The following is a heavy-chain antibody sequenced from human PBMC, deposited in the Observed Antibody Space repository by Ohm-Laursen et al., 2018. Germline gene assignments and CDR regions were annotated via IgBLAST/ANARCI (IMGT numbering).Heavy chain of an antibody. J-gene: IGHJ6*02. CDR2: ISSSSSYI. CDR1: GFTFSSYS. Sequence: GSLRPSCAASGFTFSSYSMNWVRQAPGKGLEWVSSISSSSSYIYYADSVKGRFTISRDNAKNSLFLQMNSLRAEDTAVYYCARDRRAQVYGMDVWGQGTTVTASS. CDR3: ARDRRAQVYGMDV. V-gene: IGHV3-21*01.